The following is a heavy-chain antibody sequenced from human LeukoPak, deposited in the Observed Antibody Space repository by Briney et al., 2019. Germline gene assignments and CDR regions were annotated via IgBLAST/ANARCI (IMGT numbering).Heavy chain of an antibody. D-gene: IGHD3-22*01. CDR3: AKDLGSPYYYDSSGYYPKDY. V-gene: IGHV3-23*01. Sequence: RGSLRLSCAASGFTFSSYAMSWVRQAPGKGLEWVSAISGSGGSTYYADSVKGRFTISRDNSKNTLYLQMNSLRAEDTAVYYCAKDLGSPYYYDSSGYYPKDYWGQGTWSPSPQ. CDR2: ISGSGGST. CDR1: GFTFSSYA. J-gene: IGHJ4*02.